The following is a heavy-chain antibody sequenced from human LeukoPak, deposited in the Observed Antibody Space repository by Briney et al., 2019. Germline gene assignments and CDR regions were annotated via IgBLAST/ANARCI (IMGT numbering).Heavy chain of an antibody. CDR2: ISSSSSYT. V-gene: IGHV3-11*06. J-gene: IGHJ4*02. CDR3: ASYGSGSYSLDY. Sequence: GGSLRLSCAASGFTFSDYYMSWIRQAPGKGLEWVSYISSSSSYTNYADSVKGRFTISRDNAKNSLYLQMNSLRAEDTAVYYCASYGSGSYSLDYWGQGTLATVSS. D-gene: IGHD3-10*01. CDR1: GFTFSDYY.